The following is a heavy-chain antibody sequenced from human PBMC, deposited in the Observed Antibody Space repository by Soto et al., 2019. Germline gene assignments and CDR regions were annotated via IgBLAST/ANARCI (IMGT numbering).Heavy chain of an antibody. Sequence: EVQLVESGGGVVRPGGSLRLSCAASGFTFSYYWMHWVRQAPGMGLVWVSRIHSDGSSTTYADFVKGRFIISRDNARNTVAWQLNSVRVDDTAVYYCARRARGAFELWGQGTVVTVSS. D-gene: IGHD1-26*01. CDR2: IHSDGSST. CDR3: ARRARGAFEL. V-gene: IGHV3-74*01. CDR1: GFTFSYYW. J-gene: IGHJ3*01.